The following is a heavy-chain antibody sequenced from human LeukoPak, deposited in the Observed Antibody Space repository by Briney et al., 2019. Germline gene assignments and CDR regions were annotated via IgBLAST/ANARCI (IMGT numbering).Heavy chain of an antibody. D-gene: IGHD2-21*02. Sequence: AGSLSLSCVVSGFTFVSHGMHWVRQAPGKGLEWVAVISYGGSNKYYADPVKGRITISRDNSKNTLYLQMNSLRAEDTGVYCCARGVTAMRWFDPWGEGALVTVSS. J-gene: IGHJ5*02. V-gene: IGHV3-30*19. CDR2: ISYGGSNK. CDR3: ARGVTAMRWFDP. CDR1: GFTFVSHG.